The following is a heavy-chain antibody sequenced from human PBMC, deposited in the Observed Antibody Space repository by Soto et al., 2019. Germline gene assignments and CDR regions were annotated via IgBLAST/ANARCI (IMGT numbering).Heavy chain of an antibody. CDR1: EGSFVGYY. V-gene: IGHV4-34*01. Sequence: LATLSLTYADDEGSFVGYYGSWIRQPPGKGLEWIGEINHSGSTNYNPSLKSRVTISVDTSKNQFSLKLSSVTAADTAVYYCARGRITGKGWFDPGGQGTLGTVAS. D-gene: IGHD1-20*01. CDR2: INHSGST. J-gene: IGHJ5*02. CDR3: ARGRITGKGWFDP.